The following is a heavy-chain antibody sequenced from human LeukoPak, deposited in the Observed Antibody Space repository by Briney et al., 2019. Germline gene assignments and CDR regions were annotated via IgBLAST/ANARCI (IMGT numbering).Heavy chain of an antibody. V-gene: IGHV4-59*01. CDR2: IYYSGST. CDR3: ASAYYYDSSGYYGPFDY. CDR1: GGSISSYY. D-gene: IGHD3-22*01. J-gene: IGHJ4*02. Sequence: KPSETLSLTCTVSGGSISSYYWSWIRQPPGKGLEWIGYIYYSGSTNYNPSLNSRVTISVDTSKNQFSLKLSSVTAADTAVYYCASAYYYDSSGYYGPFDYWGQGTLVTVSS.